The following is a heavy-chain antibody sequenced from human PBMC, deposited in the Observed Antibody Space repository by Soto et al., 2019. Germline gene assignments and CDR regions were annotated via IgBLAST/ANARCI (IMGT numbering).Heavy chain of an antibody. D-gene: IGHD6-19*01. CDR2: TYYRSKWYN. CDR1: GDSVSSNSAA. J-gene: IGHJ4*01. Sequence: SQTLSLTCAISGDSVSSNSAAWSWIRQSPSRGLEWLGRTYYRSKWYNGYAVSVKSRITINPDTSKNQFSLQLKSVTPEDTAVYYRVGQSAAGALDFWGQGTRSPSPQ. V-gene: IGHV6-1*01. CDR3: VGQSAAGALDF.